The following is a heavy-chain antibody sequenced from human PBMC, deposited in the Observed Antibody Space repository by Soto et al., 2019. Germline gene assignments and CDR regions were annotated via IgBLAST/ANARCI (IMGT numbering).Heavy chain of an antibody. J-gene: IGHJ4*02. CDR2: IYYSGST. D-gene: IGHD3-10*01. CDR3: AGSGTIWFGELLYYFDY. V-gene: IGHV4-59*01. Sequence: PSETLSLTCTVSGGSISSYYWSWIRQPPGKGLEWIGYIYYSGSTNYNPSLKSRVTISVDTSKNQFSLKLSSVTAAGTAVYYCAGSGTIWFGELLYYFDYWGQGTLVTVSS. CDR1: GGSISSYY.